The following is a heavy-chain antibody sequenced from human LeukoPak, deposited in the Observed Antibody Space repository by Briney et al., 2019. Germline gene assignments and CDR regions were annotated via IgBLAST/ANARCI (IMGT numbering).Heavy chain of an antibody. CDR3: ARGHYGESYNWFDP. Sequence: SETLSLTCAVYGGSFSGYYWSRIRQPPGKGLEWIGEINHSGSTNYSPSLKSRVTISVDTSKNQFSLKLSSVTAADTAVYYCARGHYGESYNWFDPWGQGTLVTVSS. CDR2: INHSGST. CDR1: GGSFSGYY. J-gene: IGHJ5*02. D-gene: IGHD4-17*01. V-gene: IGHV4-34*01.